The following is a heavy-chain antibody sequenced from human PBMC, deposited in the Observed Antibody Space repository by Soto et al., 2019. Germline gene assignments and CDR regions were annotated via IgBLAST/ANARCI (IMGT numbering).Heavy chain of an antibody. CDR2: TYYRSKWYN. J-gene: IGHJ6*02. CDR3: ARATMIVVVITDYYYYYGMDV. D-gene: IGHD3-22*01. CDR1: GDSVSSNSAA. V-gene: IGHV6-1*01. Sequence: SQTLSLTCAISGDSVSSNSAAWNWIRQSPSRGLEWLGRTYYRSKWYNDYAVSVKSRITINPDTSKNQFSLQLNSVTPEDTAVYYCARATMIVVVITDYYYYYGMDVWGQGTTVTVSS.